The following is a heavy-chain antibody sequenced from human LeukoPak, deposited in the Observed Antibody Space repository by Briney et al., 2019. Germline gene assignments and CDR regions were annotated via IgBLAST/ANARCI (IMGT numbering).Heavy chain of an antibody. V-gene: IGHV4-59*08. Sequence: SETLSLTCTVSGGSISSYYWSWIRQPPGKGLEWIGYIYYSGSTNYNPSLKSRVTISVDTSKNQFSLKLSSVTAADTAVYYCARHLDYYGSGRRSESLFYFDYWGQGTLVTVSS. CDR3: ARHLDYYGSGRRSESLFYFDY. CDR1: GGSISSYY. D-gene: IGHD3-10*01. CDR2: IYYSGST. J-gene: IGHJ4*02.